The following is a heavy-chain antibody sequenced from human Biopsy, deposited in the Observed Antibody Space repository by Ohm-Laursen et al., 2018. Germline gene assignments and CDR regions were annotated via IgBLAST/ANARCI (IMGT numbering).Heavy chain of an antibody. D-gene: IGHD3-9*01. J-gene: IGHJ2*01. CDR3: VREPKTGTAEAWYFDL. CDR1: AASVKTSGYF. CDR2: ISYNERT. Sequence: TLSFTCSVSAASVKTSGYFWAWLRQRPGKGLEWIGYISYNERTHYNPSLTSRLAISFDTSNNRISLQLRSVSVADTAVYYCVREPKTGTAEAWYFDLWGRGSPVTVPS. V-gene: IGHV4-31*03.